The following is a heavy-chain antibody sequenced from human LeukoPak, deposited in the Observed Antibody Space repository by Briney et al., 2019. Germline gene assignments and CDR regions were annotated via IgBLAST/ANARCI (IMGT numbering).Heavy chain of an antibody. CDR3: ARGAAAGTRNAFDI. J-gene: IGHJ3*02. CDR2: INPNNGGT. Sequence: ASVKVSCKASGYTFTGYYMHWVRQAPGQGLEWMGWINPNNGGTSYAQKFQGRVTMTRDTSTSTVYMELSSLRSEDTAVYYCARGAAAGTRNAFDIWGQGTMVTVSS. V-gene: IGHV1-2*02. CDR1: GYTFTGYY. D-gene: IGHD6-13*01.